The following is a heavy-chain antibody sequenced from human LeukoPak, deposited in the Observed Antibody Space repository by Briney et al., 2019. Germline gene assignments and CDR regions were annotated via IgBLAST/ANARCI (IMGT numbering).Heavy chain of an antibody. J-gene: IGHJ4*02. Sequence: ASVTVSCKASGYTFTGYYMHWVRQAPGQGLEWMGRINPNSGGTNYAQKFQGRVTMTRDTSISTAYMELSRLRSDDTAVYYCARAKIVGATDLDYWGQGTLVTVSS. V-gene: IGHV1-2*06. CDR3: ARAKIVGATDLDY. CDR1: GYTFTGYY. CDR2: INPNSGGT. D-gene: IGHD1-26*01.